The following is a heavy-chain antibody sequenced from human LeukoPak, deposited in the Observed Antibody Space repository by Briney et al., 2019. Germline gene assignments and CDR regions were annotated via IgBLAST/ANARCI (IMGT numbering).Heavy chain of an antibody. CDR1: GGSISSYY. CDR3: ARGIAAAGMVYYFDY. V-gene: IGHV4-4*07. Sequence: PSETLSLTCTVSGGSISSYYWSWIRQPAGKGLEWIGRIYTSGSTNYNPSLKSRVTVSVDTSKNQFSLKLSSVTAADTAVYYCARGIAAAGMVYYFDYWGQGTLVTVSS. J-gene: IGHJ4*02. CDR2: IYTSGST. D-gene: IGHD6-13*01.